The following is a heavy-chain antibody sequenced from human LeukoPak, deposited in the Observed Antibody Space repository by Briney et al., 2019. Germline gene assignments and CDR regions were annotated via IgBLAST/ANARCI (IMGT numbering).Heavy chain of an antibody. Sequence: GGSLRLSCAASGFTFDDYGMSWVRQAPGKGLEWISYISSASYTMYYADSVKGRFTISRDNAKNSLFLQMISLRAEDTAVYYCVSGWDDEFSTAFHIWGQGTVVTVSS. CDR2: ISSASYTM. D-gene: IGHD6-19*01. CDR1: GFTFDDYG. V-gene: IGHV3-48*01. CDR3: VSGWDDEFSTAFHI. J-gene: IGHJ3*02.